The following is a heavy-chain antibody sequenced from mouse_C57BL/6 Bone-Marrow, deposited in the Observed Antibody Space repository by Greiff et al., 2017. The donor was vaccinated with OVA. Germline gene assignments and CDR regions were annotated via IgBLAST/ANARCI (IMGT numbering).Heavy chain of an antibody. D-gene: IGHD3-3*01. Sequence: QVQLQPPGAELVMPGASVKLSCKASGYTFTSYWMHWVKQRPGQGLEWIGEIDPSDSYTNYNQKFKGKSTLTVDKSSSTAYMQLSSLTSEDSAVYYCARGGPFAYWGQGTLVTVSA. CDR3: ARGGPFAY. V-gene: IGHV1-69*01. J-gene: IGHJ3*01. CDR2: IDPSDSYT. CDR1: GYTFTSYW.